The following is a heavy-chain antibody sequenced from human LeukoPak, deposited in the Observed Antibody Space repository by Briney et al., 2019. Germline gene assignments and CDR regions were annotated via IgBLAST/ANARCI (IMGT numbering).Heavy chain of an antibody. Sequence: PSETLSLTCTVSGGSISSGGYYWSWIRQHPGKGLEWIGYIYYSGSTSYNPSLKSRVTISVDTSENQFSLKLSSVTAADTAVYYCARGYSGSYGRFDYWGQGTLVTVSS. D-gene: IGHD1-26*01. CDR2: IYYSGST. CDR1: GGSISSGGYY. V-gene: IGHV4-61*08. CDR3: ARGYSGSYGRFDY. J-gene: IGHJ4*02.